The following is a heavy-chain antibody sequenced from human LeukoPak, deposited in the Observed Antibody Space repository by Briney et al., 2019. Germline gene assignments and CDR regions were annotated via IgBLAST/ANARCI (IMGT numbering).Heavy chain of an antibody. D-gene: IGHD4-17*01. V-gene: IGHV3-48*01. CDR2: ISSSSSTI. CDR1: GFTFSSYS. CDR3: ATYHDYGDYAPFTNFDY. Sequence: PGGALRLSCAASGFTFSSYSMNWVRQAPGKGLEWVSYISSSSSTIYYADSVKGRFTISRDNAKNSLYLQMNSLRAEDTAVYYCATYHDYGDYAPFTNFDYWGQGTLVTVSS. J-gene: IGHJ4*02.